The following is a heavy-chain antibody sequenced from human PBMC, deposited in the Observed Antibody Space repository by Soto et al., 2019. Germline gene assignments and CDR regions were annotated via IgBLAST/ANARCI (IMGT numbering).Heavy chain of an antibody. CDR2: ISAHNGKT. D-gene: IGHD3-10*01. J-gene: IGHJ4*02. CDR1: GYAFTTYG. CDR3: ARGRYGEY. Sequence: QVHLVQSGAEVKKPGASVKVSCQGSGYAFTTYGITWVRQAPGQGLEWMGWISAHNGKTNYAQKLQGRVTVTRDTSTSTASMELRGLRYDDTAVYYCARGRYGEYWGQGALVTVSS. V-gene: IGHV1-18*01.